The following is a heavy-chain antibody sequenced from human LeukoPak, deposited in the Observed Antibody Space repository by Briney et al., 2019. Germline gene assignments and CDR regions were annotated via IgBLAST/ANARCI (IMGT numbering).Heavy chain of an antibody. V-gene: IGHV3-74*01. J-gene: IGHJ4*02. D-gene: IGHD3-10*01. CDR2: INSDGSST. Sequence: HPGGSLRLSCAASGFTFSSYWMHWVRQAPGKGLVWVSRINSDGSSTSYADSVKGRFTISRDNAKNTLYLQMNSLRAEDTAVYYCAIGGSGSYYGGFDYWGQGTLVTVSS. CDR1: GFTFSSYW. CDR3: AIGGSGSYYGGFDY.